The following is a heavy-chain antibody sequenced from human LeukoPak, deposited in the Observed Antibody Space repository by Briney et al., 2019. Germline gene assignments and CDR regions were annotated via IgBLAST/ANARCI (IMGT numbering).Heavy chain of an antibody. V-gene: IGHV4-34*01. CDR1: GGSFSGYY. CDR2: TNHSGST. D-gene: IGHD1-26*01. Sequence: SETLSLTCAVYGGSFSGYYWSWIRQPPGKGLEWIGETNHSGSTNYNPSLKSRVTISVDTSKNQFSLKLSSVTAADTAVYYCARVGRELNWFDPWGQGTLVTVSS. CDR3: ARVGRELNWFDP. J-gene: IGHJ5*02.